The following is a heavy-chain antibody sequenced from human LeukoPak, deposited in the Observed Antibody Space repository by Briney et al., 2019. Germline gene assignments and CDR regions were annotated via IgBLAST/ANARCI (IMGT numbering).Heavy chain of an antibody. CDR1: GFTFSSYS. J-gene: IGHJ6*04. D-gene: IGHD3-16*02. Sequence: GGSLRLSCAASGFTFSSYSMNWVRQAPGKGLEWVSSISSSSSYIYYADSVKGRFTISRDNAKNSLYLQMNSLRAEDTAVYCCARDLVDYDYVWGSYRYSVGDLYYYYGMDVWGKGTTVTVSS. CDR2: ISSSSSYI. V-gene: IGHV3-21*01. CDR3: ARDLVDYDYVWGSYRYSVGDLYYYYGMDV.